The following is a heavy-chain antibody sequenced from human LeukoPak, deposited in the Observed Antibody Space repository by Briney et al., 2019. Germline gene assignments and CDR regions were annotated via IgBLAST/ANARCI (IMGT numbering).Heavy chain of an antibody. CDR2: ISSSSTYI. V-gene: IGHV3-21*01. J-gene: IGHJ4*02. CDR3: ARDRSPGNFDY. CDR1: GFTFSSYT. D-gene: IGHD3-10*01. Sequence: PGGSLRLSCAASGFTFSSYTMNWVRQAPGKGLEWVSSISSSSTYIDYADSVKGRFTISRDNAKNSLYLQMNSLRAEDTAVYYCARDRSPGNFDYWGQGTLVIVSS.